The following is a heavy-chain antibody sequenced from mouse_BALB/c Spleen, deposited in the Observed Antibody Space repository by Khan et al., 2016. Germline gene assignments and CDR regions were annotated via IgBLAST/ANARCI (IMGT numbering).Heavy chain of an antibody. J-gene: IGHJ4*01. Sequence: EVELVESGGGLVQPGGSRKLSCAASGFTFSSFGMHWVRQAPEKGLEWVAYISSGSTTIYYSDTVKGRFTLSRDNPKNTLFLQMTGLRSEDTAMYYCARDDYEAMDYGGEGTAVTVSS. CDR1: GFTFSSFG. CDR2: ISSGSTTI. CDR3: ARDDYEAMDY. V-gene: IGHV5-17*02.